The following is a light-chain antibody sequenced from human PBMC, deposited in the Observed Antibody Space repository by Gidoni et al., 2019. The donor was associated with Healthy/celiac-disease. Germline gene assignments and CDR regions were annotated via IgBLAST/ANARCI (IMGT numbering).Light chain of an antibody. CDR2: DAS. CDR3: QQRSNWPPEYT. CDR1: QSVSSY. J-gene: IGKJ2*01. V-gene: IGKV3-11*01. Sequence: ELVSTQSPATLSLSPGERATLSCRASQSVSSYLAWYQQKPGQAPRLHIYDASNRATGIPARFSGSGSGTDFTLTISSLEPEDFAVYYCQQRSNWPPEYTFGQGTKLEIK.